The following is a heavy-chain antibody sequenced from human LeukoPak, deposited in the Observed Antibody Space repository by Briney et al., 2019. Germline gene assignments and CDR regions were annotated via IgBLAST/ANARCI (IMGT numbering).Heavy chain of an antibody. CDR3: ARGRCSSTSCYRGFDY. Sequence: PSETLSLTCTVSGGSISSGDYYWSWIRQPPGKGLEWIGYIYYSGSTNYNPSLKSRVTISVDTSKNQFSLKLSSVTAADTAVYYCARGRCSSTSCYRGFDYWGQGTLVTVSS. CDR1: GGSISSGDYY. V-gene: IGHV4-61*08. J-gene: IGHJ4*02. D-gene: IGHD2-2*02. CDR2: IYYSGST.